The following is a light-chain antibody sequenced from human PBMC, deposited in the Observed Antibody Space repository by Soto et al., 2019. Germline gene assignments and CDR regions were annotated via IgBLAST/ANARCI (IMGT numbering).Light chain of an antibody. CDR1: SSDVGGYNY. Sequence: QSALTQPASVCGSPGQSITISCTGTSSDVGGYNYVYWYQQHPGKAPKLMIYDVSNRPSGVSNRFSGSKSGNTASLTISGLQAEDEADYYCSSYTTSSTLIFGGGPKVTVL. CDR3: SSYTTSSTLI. V-gene: IGLV2-14*01. CDR2: DVS. J-gene: IGLJ2*01.